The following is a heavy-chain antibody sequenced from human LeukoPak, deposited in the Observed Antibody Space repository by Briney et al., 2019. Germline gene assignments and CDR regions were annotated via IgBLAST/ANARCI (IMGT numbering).Heavy chain of an antibody. CDR1: GGSISSNIYF. V-gene: IGHV4-39*01. Sequence: PSETLSLTCTVSGGSISSNIYFWGWIRQTPEKGLGWIGNIYFSGATYYNPSLKSRVTISVDTSKNQFSLSLSVVAAADTAVYYCAKLSSNWYFDSWGRGTLVTVSS. CDR3: AKLSSNWYFDS. J-gene: IGHJ4*02. D-gene: IGHD1-1*01. CDR2: IYFSGAT.